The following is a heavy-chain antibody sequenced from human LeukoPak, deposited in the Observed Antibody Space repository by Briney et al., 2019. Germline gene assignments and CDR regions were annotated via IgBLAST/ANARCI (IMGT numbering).Heavy chain of an antibody. D-gene: IGHD2-8*01. J-gene: IGHJ4*02. V-gene: IGHV4-31*03. CDR2: IYYSGNT. CDR3: ARDLNGLFDN. CDR1: GVTITSGGHY. Sequence: SQTLSLTCTVSGVTITSGGHYWSWIRQHPGKGLEWIGYIYYSGNTYYTPSLKSRLTISLDTSKNQFSLKLSSVTAADPAVYFCARDLNGLFDNWGQGTLVTVSS.